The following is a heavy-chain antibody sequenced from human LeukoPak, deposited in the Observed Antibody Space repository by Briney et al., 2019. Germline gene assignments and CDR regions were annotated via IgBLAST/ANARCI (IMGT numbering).Heavy chain of an antibody. Sequence: ASVKVSCKSSGYTLMGYYIHWVRQAPGQGLEWMGWISPNSDDRNYAQKFQGRVTMTRDTSTSAAYMELSRLRSDDTAVYYCARQGSGNHCAFDIWGQGTMVTVSS. CDR1: GYTLMGYY. CDR2: ISPNSDDR. CDR3: ARQGSGNHCAFDI. V-gene: IGHV1-2*02. D-gene: IGHD1-14*01. J-gene: IGHJ3*02.